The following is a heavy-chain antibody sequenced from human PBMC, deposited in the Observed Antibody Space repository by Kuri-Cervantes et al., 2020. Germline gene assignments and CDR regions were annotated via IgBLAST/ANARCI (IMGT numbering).Heavy chain of an antibody. Sequence: ASVKVSCKASGYTFTGYYMHWVRQAPGQGLEWMGWINLNSGGTNYAQKFQGRVTMTRDTSISTAYMELSGLRSDDTAVYYCARDNDAGGDCNCWGQGTLVTVSS. CDR2: INLNSGGT. J-gene: IGHJ4*02. V-gene: IGHV1-2*02. CDR3: ARDNDAGGDCNC. CDR1: GYTFTGYY. D-gene: IGHD1-1*01.